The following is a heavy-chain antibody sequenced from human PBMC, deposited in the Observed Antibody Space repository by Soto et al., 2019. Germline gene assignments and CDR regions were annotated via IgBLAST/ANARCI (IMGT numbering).Heavy chain of an antibody. J-gene: IGHJ4*02. CDR3: ARAYSNYVLPAY. V-gene: IGHV3-21*01. CDR1: EFTLSNYS. CDR2: ISSSSNYI. D-gene: IGHD4-4*01. Sequence: EEQLVESGGGLVKPGGSLRLSCVASEFTLSNYSMNWVRHATGKGLEWVSLISSSSNYIYYADSVKGRFTITRDNAKNSLYLQMNSLRAEDTAVYYFARAYSNYVLPAYWGQGTLVTVSS.